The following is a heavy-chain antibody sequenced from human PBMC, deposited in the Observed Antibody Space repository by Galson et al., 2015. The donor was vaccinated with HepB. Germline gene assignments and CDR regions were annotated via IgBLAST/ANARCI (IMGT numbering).Heavy chain of an antibody. CDR1: GGTFSSYA. CDR2: IIPIFGTA. J-gene: IGHJ3*02. Sequence: SVKVSCKASGGTFSSYAISWVRQAPGQGLEWMGGIIPIFGTANYAQKFQGRVTITADESTSTAYMELSSLRSEDTAVYYCARDRRGARNAFDIWGQGTMVTVSS. CDR3: ARDRRGARNAFDI. V-gene: IGHV1-69*13.